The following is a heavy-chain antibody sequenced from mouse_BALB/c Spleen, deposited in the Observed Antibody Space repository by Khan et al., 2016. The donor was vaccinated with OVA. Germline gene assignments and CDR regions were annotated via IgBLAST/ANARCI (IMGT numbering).Heavy chain of an antibody. Sequence: EVQLQESGPGLVKPSQSLSLTCTVTGYSITSDYAWNWIRQFPGNKLEWMGYISYSGNTKYNPSLKRRISITRDTSKNQFFLQLNSVTIEDTATYYCARVYGGYFDYWGQGTTLTVSS. CDR3: ARVYGGYFDY. CDR1: GYSITSDYA. CDR2: ISYSGNT. V-gene: IGHV3-2*02. D-gene: IGHD1-1*01. J-gene: IGHJ2*01.